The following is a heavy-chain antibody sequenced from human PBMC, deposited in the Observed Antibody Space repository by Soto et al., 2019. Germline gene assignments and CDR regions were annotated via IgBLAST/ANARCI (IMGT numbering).Heavy chain of an antibody. J-gene: IGHJ3*02. CDR2: LSGSGGST. D-gene: IGHD3-10*01. CDR3: AFAGSGSYSNVPDAFDI. V-gene: IGHV3-23*01. Sequence: GGSLRLSCAASGFTFSSYAMSWVRQAPGKGLEWVSTLSGSGGSTYYADSVKGRFTISRDNSKNSLYLQMNSLRAEDTAVYYCAFAGSGSYSNVPDAFDIWGQGTMVTVSS. CDR1: GFTFSSYA.